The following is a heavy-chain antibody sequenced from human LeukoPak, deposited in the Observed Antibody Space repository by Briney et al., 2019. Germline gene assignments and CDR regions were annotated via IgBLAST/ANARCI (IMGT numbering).Heavy chain of an antibody. D-gene: IGHD6-19*01. CDR1: GYTFTSYG. V-gene: IGHV1-18*01. Sequence: ASVKVSCKASGYTFTSYGISWVRQAPGQGLEWMGWISAYNGNTNYAQKFQGRATMTEDTSTDTAYMELSRLRSDDTAVYYCARDRWFGDIAVAEYWGQGTLVTVSS. CDR2: ISAYNGNT. J-gene: IGHJ4*02. CDR3: ARDRWFGDIAVAEY.